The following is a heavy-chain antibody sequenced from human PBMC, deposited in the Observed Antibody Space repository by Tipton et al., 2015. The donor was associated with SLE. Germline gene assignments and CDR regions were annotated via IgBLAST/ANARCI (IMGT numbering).Heavy chain of an antibody. V-gene: IGHV4-39*07. CDR1: GGSISSSNYY. J-gene: IGHJ5*02. CDR2: INHHGGT. CDR3: ARNNWFDP. Sequence: TLSLTCTVSGGSISSSNYYWGWIRQPPGKGLEWVGEINHHGGTKYNPSLKSRVTISVDTSKSQYSLKLNSVTAADTAVYYCARNNWFDPWGQGTLVTVSS.